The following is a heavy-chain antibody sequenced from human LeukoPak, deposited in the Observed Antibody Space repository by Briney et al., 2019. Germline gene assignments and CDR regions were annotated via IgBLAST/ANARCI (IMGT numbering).Heavy chain of an antibody. CDR1: GGSISSGGYY. CDR2: IYYSGST. CDR3: ARNYGDYVHFDY. V-gene: IGHV4-31*03. J-gene: IGHJ4*02. Sequence: SQTLSLTCTVSGGSISSGGYYWSWIRQHPGKGLEWIGYIYYSGSTYYNPSLKSRVTISVDTSKNQFSLKLSSVTAADTAVYYCARNYGDYVHFDYWGQGTLVTVSS. D-gene: IGHD4-17*01.